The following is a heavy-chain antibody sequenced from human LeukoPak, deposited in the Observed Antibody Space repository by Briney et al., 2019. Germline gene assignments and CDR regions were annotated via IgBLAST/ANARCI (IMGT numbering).Heavy chain of an antibody. J-gene: IGHJ5*02. CDR2: IHITQTT. V-gene: IGHV4-4*07. D-gene: IGHD2-15*01. Sequence: SETLSLTCTVSRGSISGYYWSWIRQLAGKGLEWIGRIHITQTTNYNPSLESRVTMSVDPSKDQFSLRLRSVTAADTAVYYCARGAPDALAVEYNWLDPWGQGTLVTVSS. CDR3: ARGAPDALAVEYNWLDP. CDR1: RGSISGYY.